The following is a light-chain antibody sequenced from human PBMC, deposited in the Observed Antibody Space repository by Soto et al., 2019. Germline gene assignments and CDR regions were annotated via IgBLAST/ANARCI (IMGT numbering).Light chain of an antibody. CDR3: LEYNSFSRT. CDR1: QSINSW. V-gene: IGKV1-5*03. J-gene: IGKJ1*01. CDR2: KAS. Sequence: DMQMTQSPSSLCACVGDRVTITCRASQSINSWLAWYQQKAGKAPKLLIYKASTLESGVPSRFSGSGSGTEFTLTISSLQPDDFATYYCLEYNSFSRTFGQGTKVDI.